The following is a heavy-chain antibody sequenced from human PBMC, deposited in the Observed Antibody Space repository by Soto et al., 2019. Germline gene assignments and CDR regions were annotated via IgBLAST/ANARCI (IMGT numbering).Heavy chain of an antibody. J-gene: IGHJ4*02. CDR1: GYTFTDYD. CDR2: VSHDNSNA. Sequence: QVQVVQSRAEVKKPGASVKVSCKTSGYTFTDYDITWVRQAPGQGLEYMGWVSHDNSNAGYAQQFRGRVSMTTNTIISTAYLELTDMRYEDTAVYYCEVNTGYWGQGTMVTVSS. D-gene: IGHD1-1*01. V-gene: IGHV1-8*01. CDR3: EVNTGY.